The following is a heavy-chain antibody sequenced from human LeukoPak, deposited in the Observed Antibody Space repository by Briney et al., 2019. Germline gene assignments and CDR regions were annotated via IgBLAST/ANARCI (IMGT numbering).Heavy chain of an antibody. J-gene: IGHJ3*02. CDR1: GFTFSSYS. D-gene: IGHD3-22*01. Sequence: PGGSLRLPCAASGFTFSSYSMNWVRQAPGKGLEWVSSISSSSSYIYYADSVKGRFTISRDNAKNSLYLQMNSLRAEDTVVYYCARDRRYDSSGYYYVDAFDIWGQGTMVTVSS. CDR2: ISSSSSYI. CDR3: ARDRRYDSSGYYYVDAFDI. V-gene: IGHV3-21*01.